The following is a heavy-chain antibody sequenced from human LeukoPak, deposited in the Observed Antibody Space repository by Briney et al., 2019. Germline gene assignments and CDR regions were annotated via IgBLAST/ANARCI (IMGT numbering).Heavy chain of an antibody. J-gene: IGHJ3*02. CDR3: ARAGYCSGGSCYSAGVNAFDI. CDR2: ISSSGSTI. Sequence: GGSLRLSCAASGFTLSHYAMHWVRQAPGKGLEWLSYISSSGSTIYYADSVKGRFTISRDNAKNSLYLQMNSLRAEDTAVYYCARAGYCSGGSCYSAGVNAFDIWGQGTMVTVSS. CDR1: GFTLSHYA. D-gene: IGHD2-15*01. V-gene: IGHV3-48*03.